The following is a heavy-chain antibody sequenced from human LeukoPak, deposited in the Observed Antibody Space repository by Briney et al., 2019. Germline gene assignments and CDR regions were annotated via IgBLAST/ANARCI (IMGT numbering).Heavy chain of an antibody. V-gene: IGHV4-59*08. CDR3: ARAPYSLIQLSLGGGFFDI. D-gene: IGHD5-18*01. CDR2: IYYSGST. Sequence: SETLSLTCTVSGGSISSYYWGWIRQPPGKGLERIGYIYYSGSTNYNPSLKSRVTISVDTSKNQFSLKLSSVTAADAAVYYCARAPYSLIQLSLGGGFFDIWAKGQWSPSLQ. CDR1: GGSISSYY. J-gene: IGHJ3*02.